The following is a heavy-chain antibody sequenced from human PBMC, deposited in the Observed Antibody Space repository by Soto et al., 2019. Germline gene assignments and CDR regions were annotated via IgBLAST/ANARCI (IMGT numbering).Heavy chain of an antibody. CDR1: GFTFSGYW. CDR3: ARDAPYGDPSDY. Sequence: EVQLVESGGGLVQPGGSLRLSCAASGFTFSGYWMHWVRQAPGKGLVWVARINSDGSSTSYADSVKGRFTISRDNAKNTLYLQMNSLRAEDTAVYYCARDAPYGDPSDYWGQGTLVTVSS. J-gene: IGHJ4*02. V-gene: IGHV3-74*01. CDR2: INSDGSST. D-gene: IGHD4-17*01.